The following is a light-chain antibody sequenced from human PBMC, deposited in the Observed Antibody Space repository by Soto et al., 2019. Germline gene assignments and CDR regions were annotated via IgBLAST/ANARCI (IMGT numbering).Light chain of an antibody. CDR2: GAS. J-gene: IGKJ1*01. CDR3: QQYNNWPQT. V-gene: IGKV3-15*01. Sequence: VMTPAPATLSVSAGGRGTLSSWASQTINNNVAWYQLKDGQVPRLVIYGASTRATDIPARFSGSGSGTEFTRTISSLQSEDCAEYHCQQYNNWPQTFGQGTTVDIK. CDR1: QTINNN.